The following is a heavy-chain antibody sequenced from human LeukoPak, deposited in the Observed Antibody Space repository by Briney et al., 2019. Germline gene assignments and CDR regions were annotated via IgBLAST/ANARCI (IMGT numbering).Heavy chain of an antibody. V-gene: IGHV4-59*01. CDR3: ARGYTSSSEPFDY. CDR2: IYDSGST. CDR1: GGSISSYY. J-gene: IGHJ4*02. Sequence: SETLSLTCTVSGGSISSYYWSWIRQPPGKGLEWIGYIYDSGSTNYNPSLKSRVTMSVDTSKNQFSLKLASVTAADTAVYHCARGYTSSSEPFDYWGQGTLVTVSS. D-gene: IGHD6-6*01.